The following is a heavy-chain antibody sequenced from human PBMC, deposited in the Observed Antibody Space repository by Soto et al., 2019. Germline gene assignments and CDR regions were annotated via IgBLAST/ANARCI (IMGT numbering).Heavy chain of an antibody. CDR1: WDRVSSNSAA. D-gene: IGHD3-10*01. J-gene: IGHJ3*02. CDR3: ARVTIRVRRAAFDI. Sequence: PSPTLPRTCAISWDRVSSNSAAWNWIRQSPSRGLEWLGRTYYRSKWYNDYAVSVKSRITINPDTSKNQFSLQLNSVTPEDTAVYYCARVTIRVRRAAFDIWGQGTMVT. V-gene: IGHV6-1*01. CDR2: TYYRSKWYN.